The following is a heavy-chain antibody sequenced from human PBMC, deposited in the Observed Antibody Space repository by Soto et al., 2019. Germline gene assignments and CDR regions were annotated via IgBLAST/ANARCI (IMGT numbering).Heavy chain of an antibody. J-gene: IGHJ4*02. Sequence: SETLSLTCAGSGYSISSSNWWGWIRQPPGKGLEWIGYIYYSGTTYYNPSLKSRVTMSVDTSKNQFSLKLTSVTAVDTAVYYCARRDIQGPIDYWGQGTLVTSPQ. CDR2: IYYSGTT. V-gene: IGHV4-28*01. CDR3: ARRDIQGPIDY. CDR1: GYSISSSNW.